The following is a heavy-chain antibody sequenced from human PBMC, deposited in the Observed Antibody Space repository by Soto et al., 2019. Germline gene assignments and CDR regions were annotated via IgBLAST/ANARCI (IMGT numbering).Heavy chain of an antibody. CDR1: GGSISSSSYY. D-gene: IGHD1-26*01. CDR3: ARPSGSYLYYFDY. CDR2: IYYSGST. V-gene: IGHV4-39*01. Sequence: QLQLQESGPGLVKPSETLSLTCTVSGGSISSSSYYWGWIRQPPGKGLEWIGSIYYSGSTYYNPSLKSRGTISVDTSKSQFPLKLSSVTAADTAVYYCARPSGSYLYYFDYWGQGTRVTVSS. J-gene: IGHJ4*02.